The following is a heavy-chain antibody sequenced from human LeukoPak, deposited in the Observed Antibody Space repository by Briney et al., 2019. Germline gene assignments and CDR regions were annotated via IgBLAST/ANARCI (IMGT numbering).Heavy chain of an antibody. CDR3: AGGPDYYDSSGLPY. D-gene: IGHD3-22*01. J-gene: IGHJ4*02. CDR2: IYYSGST. CDR1: GGSIGSSSYY. V-gene: IGHV4-39*02. Sequence: PSETLSLTCTVSGGSIGSSSYYWGWIRQPPGKGLEWIGNIYYSGSTYFNPSLKSRVTISVDTSKNQFSLKLSAVTAADTAVYYCAGGPDYYDSSGLPYWGQGTLVTVSS.